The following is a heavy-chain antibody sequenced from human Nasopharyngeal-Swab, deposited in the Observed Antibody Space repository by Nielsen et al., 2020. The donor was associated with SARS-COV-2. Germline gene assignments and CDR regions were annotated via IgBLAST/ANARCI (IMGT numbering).Heavy chain of an antibody. CDR2: ISYDGSNK. J-gene: IGHJ6*03. V-gene: IGHV3-30*18. CDR3: AKTAGAADYYYYYYMDV. Sequence: WIRTLPGHGLAWVAVISYDGSNKYYADSVKGRFTISRDNSKNTLYLQMNSLRAEDTAVYYCAKTAGAADYYYYYYMDVWGKGTTVTVSS. D-gene: IGHD6-13*01.